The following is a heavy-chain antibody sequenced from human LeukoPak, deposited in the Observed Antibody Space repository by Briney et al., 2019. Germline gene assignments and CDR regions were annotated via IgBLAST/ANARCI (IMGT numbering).Heavy chain of an antibody. D-gene: IGHD6-19*01. J-gene: IGHJ4*02. CDR2: IYPGDSDT. V-gene: IGHV5-51*01. Sequence: GDPLKISCKGSGYSFTSYWIGWVRQLPGKGLEWMGIIYPGDSDTRYSPSFQGTVTISADKSISTAYLQWSSLKASDTAMYYCALSYSSGFDYWGQGTLVTVSS. CDR3: ALSYSSGFDY. CDR1: GYSFTSYW.